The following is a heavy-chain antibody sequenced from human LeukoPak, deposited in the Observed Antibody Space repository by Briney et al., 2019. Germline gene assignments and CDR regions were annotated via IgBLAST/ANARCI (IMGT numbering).Heavy chain of an antibody. V-gene: IGHV4-34*01. Sequence: PSETLSLTCAVYGGSFSGYYWSWIRQPPGKGLEWIGEINHSGSTNYNPSLKSRVTISVDTSKNQFSLKLSSVTAADTAVYYCARFGGDWGQGTLVTVSS. D-gene: IGHD3-10*01. CDR1: GGSFSGYY. CDR3: ARFGGD. J-gene: IGHJ4*02. CDR2: INHSGST.